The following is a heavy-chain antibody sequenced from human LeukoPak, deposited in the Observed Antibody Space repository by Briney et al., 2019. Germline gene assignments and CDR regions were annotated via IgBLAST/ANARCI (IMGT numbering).Heavy chain of an antibody. CDR2: ICYSGGT. D-gene: IGHD6-13*01. Sequence: PSETLSLTCAASGGTISSYYWSWIRQPPGKGLEWIAYICYSGGTNYNPSLKSRVTISVDTSKYQFSLKLSSVTAADTAVYYCARGLMMAVAGRGEFHYWGQGTLVTVYS. CDR1: GGTISSYY. V-gene: IGHV4-59*01. CDR3: ARGLMMAVAGRGEFHY. J-gene: IGHJ4*02.